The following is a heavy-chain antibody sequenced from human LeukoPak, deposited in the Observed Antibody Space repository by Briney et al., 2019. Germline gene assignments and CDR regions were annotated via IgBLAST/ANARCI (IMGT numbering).Heavy chain of an antibody. CDR3: AKAGGDIVLVPAVVDAFDV. V-gene: IGHV3-23*01. Sequence: GGSLRLSYAASGFSFSRFAMNWVRQAPGKGLDWVSSISGSGEGTYYSDSVKGRFTISRDNSKNTLYLQMSSLRAEDTAVYYCAKAGGDIVLVPAVVDAFDVWGQGTVVTVSA. CDR1: GFSFSRFA. D-gene: IGHD2-2*01. J-gene: IGHJ3*01. CDR2: ISGSGEGT.